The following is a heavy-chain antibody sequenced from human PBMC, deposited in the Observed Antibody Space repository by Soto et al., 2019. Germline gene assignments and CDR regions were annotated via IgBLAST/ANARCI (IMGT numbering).Heavy chain of an antibody. V-gene: IGHV4-4*07. CDR1: GGSISSYF. CDR2: IYTSGNT. J-gene: IGHJ6*02. Sequence: PSETLSLTCTVSGGSISSYFWNWIRQPAEKGLEWIGRIYTSGNTNFNPSLKSRVTMSVYTSKNQFPLQLSSVTAADTAAYDCAGSNSGVVPAATLYGMDVWGQGTTVTVSS. CDR3: AGSNSGVVPAATLYGMDV. D-gene: IGHD2-2*01.